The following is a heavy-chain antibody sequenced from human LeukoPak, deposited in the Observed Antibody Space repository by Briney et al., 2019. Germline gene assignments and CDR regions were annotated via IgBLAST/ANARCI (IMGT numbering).Heavy chain of an antibody. D-gene: IGHD2-8*01. J-gene: IGHJ2*01. Sequence: KTSETLSLTCSVSGGSISSSSYYWGWIRQPPGKGLEWIGTIYYSGSTNYNPSLKSRVTISVDTSKNQFSLKLSSVTAADTAVYYCARGAPYCTNGVCSPRIYWYFDLWGRGTLVTVSS. CDR3: ARGAPYCTNGVCSPRIYWYFDL. CDR2: IYYSGST. V-gene: IGHV4-39*07. CDR1: GGSISSSSYY.